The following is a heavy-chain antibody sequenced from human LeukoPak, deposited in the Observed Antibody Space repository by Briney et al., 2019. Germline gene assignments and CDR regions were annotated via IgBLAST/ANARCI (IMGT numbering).Heavy chain of an antibody. J-gene: IGHJ6*02. CDR2: ISSIGSTI. CDR1: GFTFSDYY. CDR3: ARDGRGYYDSSGYYPYYYYYGMDV. D-gene: IGHD3-22*01. Sequence: GSLRLSCAASGFTFSDYYMSWIPQAPGKGLEWVSYISSIGSTIYYADSVKGRFTISRDNAKNSLYLQMNSLRAEDTAVYYCARDGRGYYDSSGYYPYYYYYGMDVWGQGTTVTVSS. V-gene: IGHV3-11*01.